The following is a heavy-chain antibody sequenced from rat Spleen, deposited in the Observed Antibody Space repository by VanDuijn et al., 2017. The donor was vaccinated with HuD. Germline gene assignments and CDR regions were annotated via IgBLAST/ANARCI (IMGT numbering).Heavy chain of an antibody. Sequence: QVQLKESGPGLVQPSQTLSLTCTVSGLSLTSNSVSWIRQPPGKGLEWMGVIWSKGGTDYNSAIKSRLSISRDTSKSQVFLKMNSLQTEDTAMYFCARVPFTKSGISTALDYWGQGVMVTVSS. CDR1: GLSLTSNS. J-gene: IGHJ2*01. D-gene: IGHD1-2*01. V-gene: IGHV2-47*01. CDR2: IWSKGGT. CDR3: ARVPFTKSGISTALDY.